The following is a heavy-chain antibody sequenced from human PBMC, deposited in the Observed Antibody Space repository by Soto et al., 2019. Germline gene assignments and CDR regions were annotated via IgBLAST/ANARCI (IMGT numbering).Heavy chain of an antibody. Sequence: SETLSLTCTVSGGSISSYYWSWIRQPPGKGLEWIGYIYYSGSTNYNPSLKSRVTISVDTSKNQFSLKLSSVTAADTAVYYCACLGAVAGIIASWGQRTLVTVSS. CDR2: IYYSGST. D-gene: IGHD6-19*01. CDR3: ACLGAVAGIIAS. J-gene: IGHJ5*01. V-gene: IGHV4-59*08. CDR1: GGSISSYY.